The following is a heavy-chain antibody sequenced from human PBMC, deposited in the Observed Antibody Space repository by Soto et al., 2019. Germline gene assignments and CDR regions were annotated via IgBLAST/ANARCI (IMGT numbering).Heavy chain of an antibody. J-gene: IGHJ4*01. CDR3: SAGGGSVFDY. Sequence: GGSLRLSCAASGFTFSTYWMNWVRQAPGKGLEWVANIKQDGSQSYYVGSVAGRFTISRDNAKNSLYLQMNSLRAEDTAVYYCSAGGGSVFDYWGHGTLVTVSS. D-gene: IGHD5-12*01. CDR2: IKQDGSQS. V-gene: IGHV3-7*01. CDR1: GFTFSTYW.